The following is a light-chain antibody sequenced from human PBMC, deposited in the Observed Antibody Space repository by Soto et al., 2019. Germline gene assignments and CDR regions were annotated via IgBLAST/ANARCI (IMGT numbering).Light chain of an antibody. V-gene: IGKV1-17*03. CDR1: QGISNY. J-gene: IGKJ5*01. CDR2: EAS. Sequence: AFLALVGDERTSPSRASQGISNYLAWFQQKPGKVPKRLIYEASTLQSGVPSRFSGSGSGTEFTLTISGLLPEDFAAYHCQQLYTSPFPFGQGTRLEIK. CDR3: QQLYTSPFP.